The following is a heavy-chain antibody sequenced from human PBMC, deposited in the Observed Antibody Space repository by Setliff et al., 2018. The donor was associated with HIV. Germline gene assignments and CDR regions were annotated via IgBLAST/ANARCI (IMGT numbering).Heavy chain of an antibody. Sequence: PGGSLRLSCAASGLTLSIYSMSWLRQAPGKGLDWVSAIDPSGDLTYYADSVKGRFTISRDNSENVLSLQMNSLRAEDTAVYYCAKVDNGHCDSTSCRDFDYWGRGTLVTVSS. V-gene: IGHV3-23*01. J-gene: IGHJ4*02. CDR1: GLTLSIYS. D-gene: IGHD2-2*03. CDR2: IDPSGDLT. CDR3: AKVDNGHCDSTSCRDFDY.